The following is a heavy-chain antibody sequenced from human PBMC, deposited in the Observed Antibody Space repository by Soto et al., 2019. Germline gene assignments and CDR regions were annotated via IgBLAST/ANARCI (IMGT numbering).Heavy chain of an antibody. CDR3: ARGLSGYGYGLSFHYCCGMDV. CDR1: GGTFSSYA. V-gene: IGHV1-69*01. D-gene: IGHD5-18*01. CDR2: TIPIFGPA. Sequence: QVQLVQSGAEVKKPGSSVKLSCKASGGTFSSYAISWVRQAPGQGLDWMGGTIPIFGPANYAQKFQGSVTITAGESTGTADMELGSLSSEDTAVNFCARGLSGYGYGLSFHYCCGMDVWGQGTTVTVS. J-gene: IGHJ6*02.